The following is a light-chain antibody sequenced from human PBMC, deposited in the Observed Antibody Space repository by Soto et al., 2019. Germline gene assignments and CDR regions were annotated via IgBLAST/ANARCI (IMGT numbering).Light chain of an antibody. CDR3: QHYGSSPLT. CDR1: QSVSSSY. CDR2: GAS. V-gene: IGKV3-20*01. Sequence: EIVLTQSPGTLSLSPGERATLSCRASQSVSSSYLGWYQQKPGQAPRLLIYGASNRATGIPDRFSGIGSGTDFHLTISRLEPEDFAVYYCQHYGSSPLTFGEGTKVEIK. J-gene: IGKJ4*01.